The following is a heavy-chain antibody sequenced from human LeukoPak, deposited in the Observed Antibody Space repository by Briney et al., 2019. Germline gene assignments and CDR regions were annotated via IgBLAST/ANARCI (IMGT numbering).Heavy chain of an antibody. D-gene: IGHD5-18*01. CDR1: GFTFSSYA. CDR2: IGGSGGST. J-gene: IGHJ4*02. V-gene: IGHV3-23*01. CDR3: AKDDGYSYGYDY. Sequence: GGSLRLSCAASGFTFSSYAMSWVRQAPGKGLEWVSAIGGSGGSTYYADSVKGRFTISRDNSKNTLYLQMNSLRAEDTAVYYCAKDDGYSYGYDYWGQGTLVTVSS.